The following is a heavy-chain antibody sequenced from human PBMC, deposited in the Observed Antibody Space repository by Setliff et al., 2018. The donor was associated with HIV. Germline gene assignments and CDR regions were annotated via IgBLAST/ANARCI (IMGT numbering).Heavy chain of an antibody. Sequence: PGGSLRLPCAASGFTFSSYAMNWVRQAPGKGLEWVAVISYDGSNNYYADSVKGRFTISRDNSKNTLYLQMNSLGAEDTAVYYCARDRSPWLLFPGSYYYYYGMDVWGQGTTVTVSS. CDR2: ISYDGSNN. CDR1: GFTFSSYA. V-gene: IGHV3-30-3*01. D-gene: IGHD5-12*01. J-gene: IGHJ6*02. CDR3: ARDRSPWLLFPGSYYYYYGMDV.